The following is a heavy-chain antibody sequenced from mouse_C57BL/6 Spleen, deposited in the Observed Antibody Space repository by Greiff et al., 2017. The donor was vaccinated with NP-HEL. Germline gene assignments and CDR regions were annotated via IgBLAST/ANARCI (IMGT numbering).Heavy chain of an antibody. Sequence: VHVKQSGGGLVKPGGSLKLSCAASGFTFSSYAMSWVRQTPEKRLEWVATISDGGSYTYYPDNVKGRFTISRDNAKNNLYLQMSHLKSEDTAMYYCARDDYDYWYFDVWGTGTTVTVSS. CDR3: ARDDYDYWYFDV. CDR1: GFTFSSYA. CDR2: ISDGGSYT. J-gene: IGHJ1*03. V-gene: IGHV5-4*01. D-gene: IGHD2-4*01.